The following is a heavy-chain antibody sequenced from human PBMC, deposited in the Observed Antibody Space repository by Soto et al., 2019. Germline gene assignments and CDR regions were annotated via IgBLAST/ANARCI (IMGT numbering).Heavy chain of an antibody. CDR2: ISNSGST. CDR1: GGSVTSDEDY. CDR3: ATESGSTYGYFDH. Sequence: SETLSLTFTVSGGSVTSDEDYWTWIRQSPGKGLEWIGYISNSGSTGYNPSLKTRLSMSVDRSKNQFTLRLTSVTAADTAVYFCATESGSTYGYFDHWGQGTQVTVS. J-gene: IGHJ4*02. D-gene: IGHD5-18*01. V-gene: IGHV4-30-4*01.